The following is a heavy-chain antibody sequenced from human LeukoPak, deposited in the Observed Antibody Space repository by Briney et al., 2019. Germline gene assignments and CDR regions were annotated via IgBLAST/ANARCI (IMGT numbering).Heavy chain of an antibody. CDR3: AKAFLDIVVVPAAIPQYYYYYMDV. CDR2: IRYDGSNK. J-gene: IGHJ6*03. CDR1: GFTFSSYG. D-gene: IGHD2-2*03. Sequence: GRSLRLSCAASGFTFSSYGMHWVRQAPGKGLEWVAFIRYDGSNKYYADSVKGRFTISRDNSKNTLYLQMNSLRAEDTAVYYCAKAFLDIVVVPAAIPQYYYYYMDVWGKGTTVTVSS. V-gene: IGHV3-30*02.